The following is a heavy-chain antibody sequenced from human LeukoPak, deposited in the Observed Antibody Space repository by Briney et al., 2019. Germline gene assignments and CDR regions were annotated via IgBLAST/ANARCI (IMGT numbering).Heavy chain of an antibody. J-gene: IGHJ4*02. Sequence: GGSLRLSCAASGFTFSSYGMHWVRQAPGKGLEWVAFIRYDGSNKYYADSVKGRFTISRDNSKNTLYLQMNSLRAEDTAVYYCAKDPDYSNYFDYWGQGTLVTVSS. D-gene: IGHD4-11*01. CDR3: AKDPDYSNYFDY. CDR2: IRYDGSNK. V-gene: IGHV3-30*02. CDR1: GFTFSSYG.